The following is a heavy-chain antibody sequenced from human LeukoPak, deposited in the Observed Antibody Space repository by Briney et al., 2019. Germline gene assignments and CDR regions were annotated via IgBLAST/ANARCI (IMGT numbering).Heavy chain of an antibody. Sequence: SGGSLRLSCAASGFTFSSYAMHWVRQAPGKGLEWVAVISYDGSNKYYADSVKGRFTISRDNSKNTLYLQMNSLRAEDTAVYYCARIFDSSGFDYWGQGTLVTVSS. J-gene: IGHJ4*02. V-gene: IGHV3-30-3*01. D-gene: IGHD3-22*01. CDR3: ARIFDSSGFDY. CDR2: ISYDGSNK. CDR1: GFTFSSYA.